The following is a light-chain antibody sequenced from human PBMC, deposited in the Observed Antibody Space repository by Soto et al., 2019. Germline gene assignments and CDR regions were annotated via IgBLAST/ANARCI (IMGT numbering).Light chain of an antibody. CDR3: QQYDCSLYT. J-gene: IGKJ2*01. CDR1: QSVSSTY. CDR2: GAS. Sequence: EIVLTQSPGTLSLSPGERATLSCRASQSVSSTYVAWYQQKPGQAPRLIIYGASSRATGIPDRFSGSGSGTDFTLIISRLESADVAVYYCQQYDCSLYTFGQGTKLEIK. V-gene: IGKV3-20*01.